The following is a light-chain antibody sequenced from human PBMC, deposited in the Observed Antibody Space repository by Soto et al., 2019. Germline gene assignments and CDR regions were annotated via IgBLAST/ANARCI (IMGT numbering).Light chain of an antibody. V-gene: IGKV1D-16*01. Sequence: SQMTQPPSSVSASVRDRVTITCRASQGISSWLAWYQQKPGKAPKLLIYAASSLQSGVPARFSGSGSGTEFTLTISSLQPDDFATYYCQQYNTYSTFGQGTRLETK. CDR1: QGISSW. CDR2: AAS. CDR3: QQYNTYST. J-gene: IGKJ5*01.